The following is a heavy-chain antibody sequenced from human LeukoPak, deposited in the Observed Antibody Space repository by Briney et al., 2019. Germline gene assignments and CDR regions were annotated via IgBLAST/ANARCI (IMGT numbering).Heavy chain of an antibody. D-gene: IGHD3-3*01. V-gene: IGHV1-69*13. J-gene: IGHJ6*03. CDR2: IIPIFGTA. CDR3: ARGAFGVFPPATYYYYMDV. Sequence: SVKVSCKASGGTFGRYVISWVRQAPGQGLEWKGGIIPIFGTANYAQKFQGRVTITADESTITAYMELSSLRSEDTAVYYCARGAFGVFPPATYYYYMDVWGKGTTVTVSS. CDR1: GGTFGRYV.